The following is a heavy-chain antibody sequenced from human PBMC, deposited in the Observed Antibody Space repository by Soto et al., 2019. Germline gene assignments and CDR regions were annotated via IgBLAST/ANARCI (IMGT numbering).Heavy chain of an antibody. J-gene: IGHJ4*02. CDR1: GYTFTSSV. V-gene: IGHV1-3*01. CDR3: ARMLYCSSTTCPLDY. Sequence: ASVKVSCKASGYTFTSSVIHWVRQAPGQRLEWMGWINAGNHNTKYSQNFQGRVTITRDTSATTAYMELSSLRSEDTAVYYCARMLYCSSTTCPLDYWGQGTLVTVSS. CDR2: INAGNHNT. D-gene: IGHD2-2*01.